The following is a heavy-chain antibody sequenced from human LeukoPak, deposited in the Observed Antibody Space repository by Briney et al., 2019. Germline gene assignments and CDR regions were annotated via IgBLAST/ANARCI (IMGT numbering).Heavy chain of an antibody. D-gene: IGHD3-10*01. V-gene: IGHV4-38-2*02. CDR2: IYYSGST. J-gene: IGHJ4*02. Sequence: SETLSLTCTVSGYSISSGYYWAWLRQSPGKGLEWIGSIYYSGSTYYNPSLKSRVTISVDTSKNQFSLKLSSVTAADTAVYYCAREMVRGPHFDYWGQGTLVTVSS. CDR1: GYSISSGYY. CDR3: AREMVRGPHFDY.